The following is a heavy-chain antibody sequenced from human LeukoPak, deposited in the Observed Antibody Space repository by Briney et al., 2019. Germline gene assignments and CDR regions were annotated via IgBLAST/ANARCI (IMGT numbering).Heavy chain of an antibody. J-gene: IGHJ1*01. CDR3: ARMDMYYYDSSGYWPLGICYAEYFQH. Sequence: ASVKVSCKASGYTFTSYDINWVRQATGQGLEWMGWMNPNSGNTGYAQKFQGRVTMTRNTSISTAYMELSSLRSEDRAVYYGARMDMYYYDSSGYWPLGICYAEYFQHWGQGTLVAVSS. D-gene: IGHD3-22*01. CDR2: MNPNSGNT. CDR1: GYTFTSYD. V-gene: IGHV1-8*01.